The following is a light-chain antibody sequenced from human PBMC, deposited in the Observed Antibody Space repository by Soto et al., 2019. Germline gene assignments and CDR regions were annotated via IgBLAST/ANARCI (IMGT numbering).Light chain of an antibody. V-gene: IGKV3-20*01. Sequence: EIVLTQSPGTLSLSPGERATLSCRASQSVSNNYVAWYQQKPGHPPRLLIHDASNRATGIPDRFSGSGSGTVFALTIIRLVPEDFAVYYCQQCAHSPLTFGQGAKGDIK. CDR2: DAS. J-gene: IGKJ1*01. CDR3: QQCAHSPLT. CDR1: QSVSNNY.